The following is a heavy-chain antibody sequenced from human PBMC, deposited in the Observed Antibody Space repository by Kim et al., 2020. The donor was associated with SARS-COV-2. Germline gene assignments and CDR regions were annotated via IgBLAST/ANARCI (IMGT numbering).Heavy chain of an antibody. V-gene: IGHV3-7*01. CDR2: QE. D-gene: IGHD5-12*01. Sequence: QEFYAGAVKGRFTISRDNSKTSVYLQMDGLSGDDTAVYYCVRHSGHYLDLWGPGTLVTVSS. J-gene: IGHJ4*02. CDR3: VRHSGHYLDL.